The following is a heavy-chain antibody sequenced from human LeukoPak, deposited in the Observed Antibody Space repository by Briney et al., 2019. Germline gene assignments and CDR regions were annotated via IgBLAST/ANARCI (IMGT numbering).Heavy chain of an antibody. V-gene: IGHV3-21*01. J-gene: IGHJ3*02. CDR3: ARPYSSGLDAFDI. CDR1: GFTFSSYS. Sequence: GGSLRLSCAASGFTFSSYSMNWVRQAPGKGLEWGSSISSSSSYIYYADSVKGRFTISRDNAKNSLYLQMNSLRAEDTAVYYCARPYSSGLDAFDIWGQGTMVSVSS. D-gene: IGHD6-19*01. CDR2: ISSSSSYI.